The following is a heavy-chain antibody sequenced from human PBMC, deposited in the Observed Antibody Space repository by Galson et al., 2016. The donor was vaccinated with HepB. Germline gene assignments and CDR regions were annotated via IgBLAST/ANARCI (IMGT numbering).Heavy chain of an antibody. J-gene: IGHJ2*01. CDR3: ASGIAVTTSNSFWYFDL. Sequence: SLRLSCAASGFTFSSYAMTWVRQAPGKGLDWLSTISGSGDETNYADSAKGRFTFSRDNSKNTLYLQMTSLRAEDTAVYYCASGIAVTTSNSFWYFDLWGRGTLVTVSS. CDR1: GFTFSSYA. CDR2: ISGSGDET. V-gene: IGHV3-23*01. D-gene: IGHD3-10*01.